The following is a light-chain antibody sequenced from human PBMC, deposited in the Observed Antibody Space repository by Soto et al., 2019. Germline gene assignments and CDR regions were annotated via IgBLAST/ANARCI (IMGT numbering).Light chain of an antibody. CDR1: QSVSSNY. CDR2: GAS. Sequence: EIGMTRSPATLSLSAGERATLSVMASQSVSSNYLAWYHQKAGQAPRLLIYGASSRATGIPDRFSGSGSGTDFTLTISSLQPDDFATYYCQHYNSYSEAFGQGTKV. CDR3: QHYNSYSEA. V-gene: IGKV3-20*01. J-gene: IGKJ1*01.